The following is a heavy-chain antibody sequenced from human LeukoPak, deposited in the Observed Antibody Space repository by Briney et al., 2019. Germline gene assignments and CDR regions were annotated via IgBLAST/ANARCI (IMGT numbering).Heavy chain of an antibody. CDR3: ARDRGVYSYLFYYGMDV. CDR2: ISSSGSTI. CDR1: GFTFSSYE. Sequence: PGGSLRLSCAASGFTFSSYEMNWVRQAPGKGLEWVSYISSSGSTIYYADSVKGRFTISRDNAKNSLYLQMNSLRAEDTAVYYCARDRGVYSYLFYYGMDVWGQGTTVTVSS. J-gene: IGHJ6*02. V-gene: IGHV3-48*03. D-gene: IGHD5-18*01.